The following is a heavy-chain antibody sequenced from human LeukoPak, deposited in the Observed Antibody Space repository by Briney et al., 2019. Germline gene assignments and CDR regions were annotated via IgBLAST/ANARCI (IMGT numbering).Heavy chain of an antibody. CDR2: IYTSGST. CDR1: GGSISSYY. CDR3: ARGSIQLWLRHYYYYMDV. V-gene: IGHV4-4*07. J-gene: IGHJ6*03. D-gene: IGHD5-18*01. Sequence: SETLSLTCTVSGGSISSYYWSWIRQPPGKGLEWIGRIYTSGSTNYNPSLKSRVTMSVDTSKNQFSLKLSSVTAADTAVYYCARGSIQLWLRHYYYYMDVWGKGTTVTVSS.